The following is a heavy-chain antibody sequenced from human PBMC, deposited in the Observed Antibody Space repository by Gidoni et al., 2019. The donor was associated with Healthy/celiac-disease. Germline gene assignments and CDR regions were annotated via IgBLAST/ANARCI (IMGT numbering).Heavy chain of an antibody. D-gene: IGHD4-17*01. V-gene: IGHV1-18*04. CDR3: ARALHDYGDYVGPLDY. CDR1: GYTFTSYG. Sequence: QVQLVQSGAEVKKPGASVKVPCKASGYTFTSYGISWVRQAPGQGLEWMGWISAYNGNTNYAQKLQGRVTMTTDTSTSTAYMELRSLRSDDTAVYYCARALHDYGDYVGPLDYWGQGTLVTVSS. CDR2: ISAYNGNT. J-gene: IGHJ4*02.